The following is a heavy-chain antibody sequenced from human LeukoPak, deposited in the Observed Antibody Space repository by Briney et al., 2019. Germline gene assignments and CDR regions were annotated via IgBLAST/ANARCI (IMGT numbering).Heavy chain of an antibody. CDR2: INHSGST. D-gene: IGHD2-15*01. CDR3: ARYIVVVEAFDI. Sequence: SETLSLTCAVYGGSFSGYYWSWIRQPPGKGLEWIGEINHSGSTNYNPSLESRVTISVDTSKNQFSLKLSSVTAADTAVYYCARYIVVVEAFDIWGQGTMVTVSS. V-gene: IGHV4-34*01. J-gene: IGHJ3*02. CDR1: GGSFSGYY.